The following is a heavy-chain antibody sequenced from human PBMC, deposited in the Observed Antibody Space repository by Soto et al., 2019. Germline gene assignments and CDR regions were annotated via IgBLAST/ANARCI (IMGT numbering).Heavy chain of an antibody. D-gene: IGHD3-10*01. CDR3: ARLLPVRGIINCYAMDV. CDR2: IYPGDSDT. J-gene: IGHJ6*02. Sequence: GESLKISCKGSGYSFTSYWIAWVRQMPGKGLEWMGIIYPGDSDTRYSPSFQGQVTISADKSISTAYLQWSSLKASDTAMYYCARLLPVRGIINCYAMDVWGQGTTVTVSS. CDR1: GYSFTSYW. V-gene: IGHV5-51*01.